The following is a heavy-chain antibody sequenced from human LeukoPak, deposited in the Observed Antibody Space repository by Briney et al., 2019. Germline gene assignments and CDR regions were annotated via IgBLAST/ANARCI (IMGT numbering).Heavy chain of an antibody. CDR3: ARALSIAAAAGGY. Sequence: GASVKVSCKASGYTFTSYAMNWVRQAPGQGLEWMGWINTNTGNPTYAQGFTGRFVFSLDTSVTTAYQQISSLKTEDTAVYYCARALSIAAAAGGYWGQGTLVTVSS. CDR2: INTNTGNP. CDR1: GYTFTSYA. V-gene: IGHV7-4-1*02. J-gene: IGHJ4*02. D-gene: IGHD6-13*01.